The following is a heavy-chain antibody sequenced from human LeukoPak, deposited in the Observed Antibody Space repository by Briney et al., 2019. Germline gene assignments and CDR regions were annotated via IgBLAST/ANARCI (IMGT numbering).Heavy chain of an antibody. D-gene: IGHD4-11*01. Sequence: GESLKISCKGFGYRFSNYWIAWVRQMPGKGLEWMGIIYPGDSETRYRRSFQGQVIVSADKSISTAYVQWSSLKASDTAMYYCARASTTVSPRTFDYWGQGTLVTVSS. CDR2: IYPGDSET. CDR3: ARASTTVSPRTFDY. V-gene: IGHV5-51*01. J-gene: IGHJ4*02. CDR1: GYRFSNYW.